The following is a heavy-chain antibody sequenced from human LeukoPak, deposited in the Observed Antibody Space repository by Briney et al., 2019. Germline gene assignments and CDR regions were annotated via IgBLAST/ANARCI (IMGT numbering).Heavy chain of an antibody. D-gene: IGHD1-7*01. V-gene: IGHV3-53*01. CDR3: ARGDWDLLWGTFDI. CDR2: IYGGGST. CDR1: GFTVSSNY. Sequence: GGSLRLSCAASGFTVSSNYMSWVRQAPGKGLEWVSVIYGGGSTYYADSVRGRFTISRDSSKNTLFLQMNSLRAEDTAVYYCARGDWDLLWGTFDIWGQGTMVTVSS. J-gene: IGHJ3*02.